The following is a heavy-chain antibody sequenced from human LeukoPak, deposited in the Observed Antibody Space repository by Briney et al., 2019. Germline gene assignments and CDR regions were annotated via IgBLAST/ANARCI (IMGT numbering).Heavy chain of an antibody. CDR3: AREAYYYYYMDV. CDR1: GFAFSSYS. CDR2: ISSSSSYI. Sequence: GGSLRLSCAASGFAFSSYSMNWVRQAPGKGLEWVSSISSSSSYIYYADSVKGRFTISRDNAKNSLYLQMNSLRAEDTAVYYCAREAYYYYYMDVWGKGTTVTVSS. J-gene: IGHJ6*03. V-gene: IGHV3-21*01.